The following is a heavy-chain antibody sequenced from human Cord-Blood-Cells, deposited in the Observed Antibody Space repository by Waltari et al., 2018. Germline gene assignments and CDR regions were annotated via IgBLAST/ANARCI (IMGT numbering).Heavy chain of an antibody. V-gene: IGHV3-21*01. Sequence: EVQLVESGGGLVKLGGSLRLSGAASGFTFSSFSLNWFRQAPGKGLEWASSISSISSYIYYADSVKGRFTISRDNAKNSLYLQMNSLRAEDTAVYYCARDGYYGSGSYSVNYFDYWGQGTLVTVSS. CDR1: GFTFSSFS. CDR3: ARDGYYGSGSYSVNYFDY. CDR2: ISSISSYI. D-gene: IGHD3-10*01. J-gene: IGHJ4*02.